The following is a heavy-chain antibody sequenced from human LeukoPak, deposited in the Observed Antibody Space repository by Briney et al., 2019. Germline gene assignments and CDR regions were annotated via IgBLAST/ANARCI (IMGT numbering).Heavy chain of an antibody. Sequence: ASVKVSCKASGYTFTSYGISWVRQAPGQGLEWMGWISAYNGNTNYAQKLQGRVTMTTDTSTSTAYMELRSLRSDDTAVYYCARSREGYSYAQRTEENYYYYGMDVWGQGTTVTVSS. J-gene: IGHJ6*02. CDR1: GYTFTSYG. CDR2: ISAYNGNT. V-gene: IGHV1-18*01. D-gene: IGHD5-18*01. CDR3: ARSREGYSYAQRTEENYYYYGMDV.